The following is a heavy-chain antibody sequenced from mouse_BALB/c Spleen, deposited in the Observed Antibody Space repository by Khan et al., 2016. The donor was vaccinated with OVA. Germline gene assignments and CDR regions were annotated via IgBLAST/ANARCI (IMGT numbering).Heavy chain of an antibody. D-gene: IGHD2-4*01. Sequence: QVQLQQPGAELVKPGASVKLSRKASGYTFTSYWMHWVKQRPGQGLEWIGEINPSNGRTNYNEKFKSKATLTVDKSSNTAYMKLSSLTSEDSAVYYCARSTMITTEFAYWGQGTLVTVAA. V-gene: IGHV1S81*02. J-gene: IGHJ3*01. CDR2: INPSNGRT. CDR1: GYTFTSYW. CDR3: ARSTMITTEFAY.